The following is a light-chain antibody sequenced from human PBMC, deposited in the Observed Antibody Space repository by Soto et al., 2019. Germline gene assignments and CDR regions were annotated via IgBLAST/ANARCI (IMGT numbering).Light chain of an antibody. CDR3: SSYTSSSTVE. J-gene: IGLJ2*01. Sequence: QSVLTQPASVSGSPGQSITISCTGTSSDVGLYNYVSWYQQHPGKAPKLMIYDVSDRPSGVSNRFSGSKSGNTASLTISGLQAEDEGDYYGSSYTSSSTVEFGGGTKLTVL. CDR1: SSDVGLYNY. V-gene: IGLV2-14*01. CDR2: DVS.